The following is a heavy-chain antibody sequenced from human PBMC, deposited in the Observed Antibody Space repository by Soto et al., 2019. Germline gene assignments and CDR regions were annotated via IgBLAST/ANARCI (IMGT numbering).Heavy chain of an antibody. CDR2: MNPNSGNT. Sequence: QVQLVQSGAEVKKPGASVKVSCKASGYTFTSYDINWVRQATGQGLEWMGWMNPNSGNTGYAQKFQXXVXMPGTTPKRPANMELTSLRFEDTAVSYCPRTPSGNNVDSWGQGTLVPVPT. D-gene: IGHD1-1*01. CDR1: GYTFTSYD. J-gene: IGHJ4*02. CDR3: PRTPSGNNVDS. V-gene: IGHV1-8*01.